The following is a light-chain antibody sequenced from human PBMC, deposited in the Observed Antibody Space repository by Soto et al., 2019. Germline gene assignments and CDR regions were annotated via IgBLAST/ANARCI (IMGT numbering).Light chain of an antibody. CDR2: WAS. J-gene: IGKJ1*01. CDR1: QSVLYSSHNKNY. CDR3: QQYYSTPRT. V-gene: IGKV4-1*01. Sequence: DIVMTQSPDSLAVSLGERANIICKSSQSVLYSSHNKNYLDWYQQKPGKPPKLLIYWASTRESGVPDRFSGSGSGTDFTLTISSLQAEDVAGYYCQQYYSTPRTFGQGTKVEIK.